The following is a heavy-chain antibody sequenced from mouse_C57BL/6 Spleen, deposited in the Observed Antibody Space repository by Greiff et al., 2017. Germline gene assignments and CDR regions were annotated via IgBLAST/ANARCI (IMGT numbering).Heavy chain of an antibody. CDR3: ARAGYYGSSYVDYFDY. CDR1: GYTFTDYN. Sequence: VQLQQSGPELVKPGASVKIPCKASGYTFTDYNMDWVKQSHGKSLEWIGDINPNNGGTIYNQKFKGKATLTVDKSSSTAYMELRSLTSEDTAVYYSARAGYYGSSYVDYFDYWGQGTTLTVSS. D-gene: IGHD1-1*01. V-gene: IGHV1-18*01. J-gene: IGHJ2*01. CDR2: INPNNGGT.